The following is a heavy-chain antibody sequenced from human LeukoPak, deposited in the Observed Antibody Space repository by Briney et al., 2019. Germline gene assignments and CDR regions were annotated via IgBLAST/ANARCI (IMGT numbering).Heavy chain of an antibody. CDR2: INSDGIST. Sequence: GGSLRLSCAASGXTFSSDWMHWVRQAPGKGLVWVSRINSDGISTSYADSVKGRFTISRDNAKNTLYLQMNSLRAEDTAVYYCARVATTMVRNALDSWGQGTLVTVSS. D-gene: IGHD3-10*01. J-gene: IGHJ5*01. CDR3: ARVATTMVRNALDS. CDR1: GXTFSSDW. V-gene: IGHV3-74*01.